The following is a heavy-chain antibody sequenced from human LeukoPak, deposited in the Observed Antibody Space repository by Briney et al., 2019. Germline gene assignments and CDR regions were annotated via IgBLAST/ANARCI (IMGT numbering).Heavy chain of an antibody. V-gene: IGHV1-2*02. D-gene: IGHD2-2*01. Sequence: ASVKVSCKASGYTFTGYYMHWVRQAPRQGLEWMGWINPNSGGTNYAQKFQGRVTMTRDTSTSTAYMELSRLRSDDTAVYYCARDYCSSTSCRLDYWGQGTLVTVSS. J-gene: IGHJ4*02. CDR2: INPNSGGT. CDR3: ARDYCSSTSCRLDY. CDR1: GYTFTGYY.